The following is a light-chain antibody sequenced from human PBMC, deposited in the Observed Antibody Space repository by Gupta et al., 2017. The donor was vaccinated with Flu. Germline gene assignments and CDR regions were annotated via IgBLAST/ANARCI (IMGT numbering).Light chain of an antibody. V-gene: IGKV1-39*01. CDR3: QHTYSTPRT. CDR2: AAS. Sequence: DXQXXQSXXXLSASVGDRVIITCRAGESIANYLSWYQQKPGKAPKLLIYAASTLESGVPSRFSGSGSGADYTLTIASLQPEDVATYYCQHTYSTPRTFGQGTKVEL. CDR1: ESIANY. J-gene: IGKJ1*01.